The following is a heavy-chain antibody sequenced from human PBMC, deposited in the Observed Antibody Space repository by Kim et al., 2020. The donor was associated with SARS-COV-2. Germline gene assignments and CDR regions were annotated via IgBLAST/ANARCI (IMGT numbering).Heavy chain of an antibody. V-gene: IGHV4-39*01. J-gene: IGHJ4*02. CDR3: ARRDGYNWCFDY. CDR1: GGSISSSSYY. CDR2: IYYSGST. Sequence: SETLSLTCTVSGGSISSSSYYWGWIRQPPGKGLEWIGSIYYSGSTYYNPSLKSRVTISVDTSKNQFSLKLSSVTAADTAVYYCARRDGYNWCFDYWGQGTLVTVSS. D-gene: IGHD5-12*01.